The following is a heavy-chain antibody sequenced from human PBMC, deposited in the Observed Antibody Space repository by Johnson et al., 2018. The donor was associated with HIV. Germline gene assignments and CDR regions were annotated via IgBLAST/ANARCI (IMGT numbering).Heavy chain of an antibody. V-gene: IGHV3-66*01. Sequence: VQLVESGGGLVQPGGSLRLSCAASGFSVSDNYVSWVRQAPGKGLEWVSVIYATNNTYYGDSVKGRFILSRDNSKNTLSLQMNNLRVEDTGIYHCARVGDSFGFDVWGQGTMVTFSS. J-gene: IGHJ3*01. D-gene: IGHD3-16*01. CDR1: GFSVSDNY. CDR3: ARVGDSFGFDV. CDR2: IYATNNT.